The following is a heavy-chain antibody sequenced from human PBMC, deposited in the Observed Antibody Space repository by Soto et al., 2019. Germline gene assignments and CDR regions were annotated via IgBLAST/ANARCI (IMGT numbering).Heavy chain of an antibody. D-gene: IGHD3-22*01. Sequence: PGGSLRLSCAASGFTFASAWINWVGQAPGKGLEWVGRIKSKIDGGTTDFAAPVKGRFAISRDDSRNMVYFQMNSLEIEDTAVYYCTTDSHFTMKLVRFDYWGLGTLVTVSS. CDR1: GFTFASAW. CDR2: IKSKIDGGTT. CDR3: TTDSHFTMKLVRFDY. V-gene: IGHV3-15*07. J-gene: IGHJ4*01.